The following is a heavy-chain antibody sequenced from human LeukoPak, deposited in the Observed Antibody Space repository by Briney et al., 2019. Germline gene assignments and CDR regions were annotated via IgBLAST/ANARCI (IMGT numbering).Heavy chain of an antibody. V-gene: IGHV1-69*04. D-gene: IGHD3-22*01. CDR3: ATTNDGGGYQWGDFFDF. CDR1: GGTSNSHA. Sequence: GASVKVSCKASGGTSNSHAISWVRQAPGQGLEWMGRIISNLGTTHRAQNFQDRVTLTADKSTNTAYMELTSLTSDDTAVYYCATTNDGGGYQWGDFFDFWGQGTLVTVSS. J-gene: IGHJ4*02. CDR2: IISNLGTT.